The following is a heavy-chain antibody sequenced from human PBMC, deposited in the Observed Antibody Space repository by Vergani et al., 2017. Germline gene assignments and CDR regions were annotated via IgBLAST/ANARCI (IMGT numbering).Heavy chain of an antibody. CDR1: GGSISSGGYY. Sequence: QVQLQESGPGLVKPSQTLSLTCTVSGGSISSGGYYWSWIRQHPGKGLEWIGYIYYSWSTYYNPSLKSRVTISVDTSKNQFSLKLSSVSAADTAVDYCARELGPEQIFDHWGQGTLVTVSS. J-gene: IGHJ4*02. CDR2: IYYSWST. D-gene: IGHD1/OR15-1a*01. V-gene: IGHV4-31*03. CDR3: ARELGPEQIFDH.